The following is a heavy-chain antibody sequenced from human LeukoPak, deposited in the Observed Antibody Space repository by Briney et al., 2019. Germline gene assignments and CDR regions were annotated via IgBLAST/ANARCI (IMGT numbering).Heavy chain of an antibody. Sequence: ASVKVSFKASGYTFTSYGISWVRQAPGQGLEWMGLISAYNGNTNYAQKLQGRVTMTTDTSTSTAYMELRSLRSDDTAVYYCARDRGAYCGGACYWNWFDPWGQGTLVTVSS. J-gene: IGHJ5*02. V-gene: IGHV1-18*01. CDR2: ISAYNGNT. CDR1: GYTFTSYG. CDR3: ARDRGAYCGGACYWNWFDP. D-gene: IGHD2-21*02.